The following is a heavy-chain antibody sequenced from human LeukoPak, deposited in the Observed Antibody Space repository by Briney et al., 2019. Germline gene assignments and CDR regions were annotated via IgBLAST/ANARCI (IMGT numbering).Heavy chain of an antibody. CDR2: IYTSGST. CDR1: GGSISSGSFY. CDR3: ARERGGYGSGSYYHAIDY. D-gene: IGHD3-10*01. V-gene: IGHV4-61*02. J-gene: IGHJ4*02. Sequence: PSQTLSLTCTVSGGSISSGSFYWSWIRQPAGKGLEWIGRIYTSGSTNYNPSLKRRVTISVDTSKNQFSLKLSSVTAADTAVYYCARERGGYGSGSYYHAIDYWGQGTLVTVSS.